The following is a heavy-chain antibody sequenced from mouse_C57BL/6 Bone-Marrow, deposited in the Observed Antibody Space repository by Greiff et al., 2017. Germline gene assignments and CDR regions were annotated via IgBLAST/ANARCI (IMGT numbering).Heavy chain of an antibody. CDR1: GYTFTSYG. Sequence: VQLQQSGAELARPGASVKLSCKASGYTFTSYGISWVKQRTGQGLEWIGEIYPRSGNTYYNEKFKGKATLTADKSSSTAYMELRSLTSEDSAVYFCARDLITTRYYYAMDYWGQGTSVTVSS. CDR2: IYPRSGNT. D-gene: IGHD2-4*01. CDR3: ARDLITTRYYYAMDY. V-gene: IGHV1-81*01. J-gene: IGHJ4*01.